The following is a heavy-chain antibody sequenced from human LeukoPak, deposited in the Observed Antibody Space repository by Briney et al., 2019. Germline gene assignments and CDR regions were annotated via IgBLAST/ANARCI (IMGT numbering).Heavy chain of an antibody. D-gene: IGHD6-13*01. V-gene: IGHV3-21*01. CDR1: GFTFSSSG. CDR3: ARYAAGTGSYFDY. J-gene: IGHJ4*02. Sequence: PGGSLRLSCAASGFTFSSSGMKWVRQAPGKGLEWVSYISSSRSYIYYADSVKGRFTISRDNAKKSLYLQMNSLRAEDTAVYYCARYAAGTGSYFDYWGQGTLVTVSS. CDR2: ISSSRSYI.